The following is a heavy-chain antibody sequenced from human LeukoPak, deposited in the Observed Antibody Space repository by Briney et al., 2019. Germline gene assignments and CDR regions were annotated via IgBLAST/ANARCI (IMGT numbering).Heavy chain of an antibody. J-gene: IGHJ4*02. Sequence: PGGSLRLSCVASGFTFKSYGMHWVRQGPGKGLEWVAIIWYDGSNKYYADFVKGRFTTSRDNSKNTLYLQMNSLRADDTAVYYCARVSGYSGTWYVDYWGQRTLVTVSS. CDR2: IWYDGSNK. CDR1: GFTFKSYG. V-gene: IGHV3-33*01. CDR3: ARVSGYSGTWYVDY. D-gene: IGHD6-13*01.